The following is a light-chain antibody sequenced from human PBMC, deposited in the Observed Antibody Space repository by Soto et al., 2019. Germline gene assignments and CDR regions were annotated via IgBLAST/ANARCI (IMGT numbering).Light chain of an antibody. V-gene: IGKV1-5*01. J-gene: IGKJ2*01. Sequence: DVRVTQSPATLSASVGDRVTITCRASQSISSWLAWYQQKPGKAPKLLIDGASTGQSVDATRLSGSGSGTEFTLIISSLQSEDTAGYYCQQYTNSHTSIMFGQGTKVDIK. CDR1: QSISSW. CDR2: GAS. CDR3: QQYTNSHTSIM.